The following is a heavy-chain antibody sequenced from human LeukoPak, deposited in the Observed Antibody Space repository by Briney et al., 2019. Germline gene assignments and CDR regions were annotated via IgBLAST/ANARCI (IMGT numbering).Heavy chain of an antibody. CDR3: ASARGYEEAFDI. CDR1: GHTLIELS. CDR2: LDPEKDEI. Sequence: ASVKVSRKISGHTLIELSMHWVRQVPGQGLEWVGGLDPEKDEIVYAEKFQGRVTITADESTSTAYMELSSLRSEDTAVYYCASARGYEEAFDIWGQGTMVTVSS. V-gene: IGHV1-24*01. J-gene: IGHJ3*02. D-gene: IGHD6-13*01.